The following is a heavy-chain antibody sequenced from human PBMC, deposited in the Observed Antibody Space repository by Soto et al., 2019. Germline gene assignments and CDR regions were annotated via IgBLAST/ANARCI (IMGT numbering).Heavy chain of an antibody. CDR2: IGDIGDSA. J-gene: IGHJ4*02. V-gene: IGHV3-23*01. Sequence: EVQLLESGGGLVQPGGSLRLSCEASGFTFSNYAMSWVRQAPGKGLEWVSGIGDIGDSAHYADSVKGRFTISRDNSKTTLYLQMNKLRAEDTAVYYCAKDVSYGGKRPYYFDYWGQGTLVTVSS. D-gene: IGHD4-17*01. CDR1: GFTFSNYA. CDR3: AKDVSYGGKRPYYFDY.